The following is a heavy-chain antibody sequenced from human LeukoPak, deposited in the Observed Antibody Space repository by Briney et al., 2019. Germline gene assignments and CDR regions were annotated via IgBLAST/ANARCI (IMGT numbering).Heavy chain of an antibody. CDR2: ISGSGSTI. J-gene: IGHJ5*02. CDR3: AKYEGTGKGYLGP. CDR1: GFTFSSYA. V-gene: IGHV3-48*04. Sequence: GGSLRLSCAASGFTFSSYAMSWVRQAPGKGLEWVSYISGSGSTIYYADSVKGRFTISRDNAKNSLYLQMNSLRAEDTAVYYCAKYEGTGKGYLGPWGQGTLVTVSS. D-gene: IGHD5-18*01.